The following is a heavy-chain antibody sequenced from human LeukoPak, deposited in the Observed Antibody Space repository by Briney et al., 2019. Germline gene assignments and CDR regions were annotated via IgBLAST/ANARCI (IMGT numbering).Heavy chain of an antibody. Sequence: PGRSLRLSCAASGFTFDDYAMHWVRQAPGKGLEWVSGISWNSGSIGYADSVKGRFTISRDNAKNSLYLQMNSLRAEDTALYYCAKDRGSDNYSWGDAFDIWGQGTMVTVSS. CDR1: GFTFDDYA. D-gene: IGHD2-15*01. CDR2: ISWNSGSI. J-gene: IGHJ3*02. V-gene: IGHV3-9*01. CDR3: AKDRGSDNYSWGDAFDI.